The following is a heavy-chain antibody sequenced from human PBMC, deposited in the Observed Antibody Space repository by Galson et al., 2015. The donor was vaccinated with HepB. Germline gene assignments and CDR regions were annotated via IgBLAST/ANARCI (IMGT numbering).Heavy chain of an antibody. J-gene: IGHJ6*01. CDR3: ARTLYDYIWGNDRYYYGMDL. CDR1: GFTFRNYA. D-gene: IGHD3-16*02. V-gene: IGHV3-23*01. CDR2: ISNSGGTT. Sequence: SLRPSCAASGFTFRNYAMSWVRQAPGKGLEWVSTISNSGGTTYYVGSVKGRFTISRDNSKNTLFLQMNNLRAEDTAIYYCARTLYDYIWGNDRYYYGMDLWGEGPRSPSRQ.